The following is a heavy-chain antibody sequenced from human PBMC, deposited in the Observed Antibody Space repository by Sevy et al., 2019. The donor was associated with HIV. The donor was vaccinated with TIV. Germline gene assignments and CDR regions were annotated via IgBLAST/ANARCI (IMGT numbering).Heavy chain of an antibody. CDR1: GFTFSDSW. CDR2: IKEDGNER. J-gene: IGHJ6*02. V-gene: IGHV3-7*01. D-gene: IGHD3-16*01. CDR3: ARGRRNWGLGGLDV. Sequence: GGSLRLSCAASGFTFSDSWMTWVRQAPGKGLEWVANIKEDGNERYYVDSVKGRFTLSRDNAKMSVYLELTSLRVEDSAINYCARGRRNWGLGGLDVWGQGTTVTVSS.